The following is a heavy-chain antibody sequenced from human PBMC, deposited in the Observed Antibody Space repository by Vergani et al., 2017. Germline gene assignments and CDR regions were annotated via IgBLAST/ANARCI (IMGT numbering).Heavy chain of an antibody. J-gene: IGHJ1*01. Sequence: EVQLLESGGGLVQPGGSRRLSCAGAGFTFDTYTMAYVRQAPGKGLEWVATISSGGGDIFYADSVTGRFTISRDTSKNTLFLQMNSLRDEDTAVYYCTTAWGLYYLHGEYFQYWGRGTLVSVSS. CDR2: ISSGGGDI. CDR3: TTAWGLYYLHGEYFQY. V-gene: IGHV3-23*01. D-gene: IGHD3-10*01. CDR1: GFTFDTYT.